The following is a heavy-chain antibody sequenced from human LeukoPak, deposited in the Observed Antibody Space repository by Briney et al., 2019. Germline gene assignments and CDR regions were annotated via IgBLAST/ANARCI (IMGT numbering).Heavy chain of an antibody. CDR3: TRPRDYYDSSGYPN. Sequence: GGSLLLSCAASGFTFIGSAMHWVRQASGKGLEWVGRIRSKANSYATAYAASVKCRFTISRDDSKNTAYLQMNSLKTEDTAVYYCTRPRDYYDSSGYPNWGQGTLVTVSS. CDR1: GFTFIGSA. D-gene: IGHD3-22*01. V-gene: IGHV3-73*01. J-gene: IGHJ4*02. CDR2: IRSKANSYAT.